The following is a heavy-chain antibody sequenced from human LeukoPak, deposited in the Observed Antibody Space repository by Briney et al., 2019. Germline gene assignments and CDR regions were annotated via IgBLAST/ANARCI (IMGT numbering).Heavy chain of an antibody. D-gene: IGHD3-10*01. CDR1: GFTFSGSA. CDR3: TFSVITMVPDV. Sequence: QAGGSLRLSCAASGFTFSGSAMHWVRQASGKGLEWVGRIRSKANSYATAYAASVKGRFTISRDDSKNTAYLQMNSLKTEDTAVYYCTFSVITMVPDVWGQGTTVTVSS. V-gene: IGHV3-73*01. J-gene: IGHJ6*02. CDR2: IRSKANSYAT.